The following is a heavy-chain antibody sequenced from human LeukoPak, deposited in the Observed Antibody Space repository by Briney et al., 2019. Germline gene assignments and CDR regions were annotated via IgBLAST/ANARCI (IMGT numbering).Heavy chain of an antibody. V-gene: IGHV4-34*01. CDR1: GGSFSGYY. J-gene: IGHJ3*02. CDR2: ITHSGST. D-gene: IGHD6-13*01. CDR3: ARGFEVAAGTLADAFDI. Sequence: PSETLSLTCAVYGGSFSGYYWSWIRQPPGKGLEWIGEITHSGSTKYNPSLKSRVTISLDTSKNQFSLKLSSVTAADTAVYYCARGFEVAAGTLADAFDIWGQGTMITVSS.